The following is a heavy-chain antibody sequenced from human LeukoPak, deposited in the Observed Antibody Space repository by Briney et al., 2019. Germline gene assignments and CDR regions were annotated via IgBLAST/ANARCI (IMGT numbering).Heavy chain of an antibody. D-gene: IGHD2-21*02. Sequence: GASVKVSCKASAYTFTSYDINWVRQATGQGLEWMGWMNPNSGNTGYAQKFQGRVTMTRNTSISTAYMELSSLRSEDTAVYYCARAYCGGDCYSGRRGTRAPNDYWGQGTLVTVSS. CDR1: AYTFTSYD. CDR3: ARAYCGGDCYSGRRGTRAPNDY. V-gene: IGHV1-8*01. CDR2: MNPNSGNT. J-gene: IGHJ4*02.